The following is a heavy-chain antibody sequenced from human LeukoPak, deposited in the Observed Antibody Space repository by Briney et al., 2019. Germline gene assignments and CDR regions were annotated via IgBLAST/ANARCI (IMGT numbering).Heavy chain of an antibody. CDR2: ISGSGGST. CDR1: GFPLRIYA. J-gene: IGHJ6*03. CDR3: AKGLLWLYMDV. V-gene: IGHV3-23*01. Sequence: GGPLPHFCAASGFPLRIYAMSWVRHAPGKGLEWGSSISGSGGSTYYADSVQGRFTISRDNSKNTLYLQMHSLRAEDTAVYYCAKGLLWLYMDVWGKGTTVTVSS. D-gene: IGHD3-10*01.